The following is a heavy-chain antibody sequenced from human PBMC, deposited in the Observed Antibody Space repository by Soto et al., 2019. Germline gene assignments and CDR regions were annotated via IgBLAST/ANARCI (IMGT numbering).Heavy chain of an antibody. Sequence: EVQLLESGGGLVQPGGSLRLSCAASGFPFSTSAMNWVRQAPGKGLEWVSIISGSSDAAYYAESVKGRFASSSDNSKNTLYLQLNRLRAADTAVYYCAKYSGSYPVYHGLSLWGQGTTVTVS. CDR1: GFPFSTSA. J-gene: IGHJ6*02. V-gene: IGHV3-23*01. D-gene: IGHD1-26*01. CDR2: ISGSSDAA. CDR3: AKYSGSYPVYHGLSL.